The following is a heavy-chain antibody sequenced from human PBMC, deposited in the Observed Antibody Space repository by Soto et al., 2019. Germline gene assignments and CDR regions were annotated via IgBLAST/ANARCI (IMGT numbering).Heavy chain of an antibody. CDR3: ARVDHRGYFAILTDY. V-gene: IGHV4-31*03. D-gene: IGHD3-9*01. Sequence: LSLTCTVSGDSLSSGGHYWSWIRQHPGKGLEWIGHIYDSVNTYYSPSLRSRVTISADMSKNQFSLNLRSVTAADTAVYYCARVDHRGYFAILTDYWGQGTLVTVSS. CDR1: GDSLSSGGHY. CDR2: IYDSVNT. J-gene: IGHJ4*02.